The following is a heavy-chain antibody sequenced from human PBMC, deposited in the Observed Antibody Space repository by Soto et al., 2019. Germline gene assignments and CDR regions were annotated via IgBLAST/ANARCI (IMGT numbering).Heavy chain of an antibody. CDR2: IYYSGST. J-gene: IGHJ4*02. D-gene: IGHD3-22*01. V-gene: IGHV4-61*01. CDR1: GGSVSSGSYY. CDR3: ASKPDYDSSGYYSYDY. Sequence: QVQLQESGPGLVKPSETLSLTCTVSGGSVSSGSYYWSWIRQPPGKGLEWIGYIYYSGSTNYNPSLKSRVTISVDTSKNQFSLKLSSVTAADTAVYYCASKPDYDSSGYYSYDYWGQGTLVTVSS.